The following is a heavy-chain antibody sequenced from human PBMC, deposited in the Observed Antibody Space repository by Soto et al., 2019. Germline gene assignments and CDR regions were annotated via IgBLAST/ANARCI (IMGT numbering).Heavy chain of an antibody. J-gene: IGHJ4*02. CDR1: GFGFSSFW. V-gene: IGHV3-7*04. CDR2: IKVDGSDK. D-gene: IGHD1-26*01. Sequence: TGGSLRLSCAASGFGFSSFWMSWVRQAPGKGLEWVANIKVDGSDKNYVDSVKGRFTISRDNVQNSLYLQMNSLRAEDTALYFCVRGGGVFDYWGQGTRVTVSS. CDR3: VRGGGVFDY.